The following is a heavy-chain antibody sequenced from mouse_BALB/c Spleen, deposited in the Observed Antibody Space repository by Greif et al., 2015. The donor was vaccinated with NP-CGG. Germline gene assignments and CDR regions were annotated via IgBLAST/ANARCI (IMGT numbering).Heavy chain of an antibody. V-gene: IGHV5-4*02. J-gene: IGHJ3*01. D-gene: IGHD1-1*01. CDR1: GFTFSDYY. Sequence: EVKLMESGGGLVKPGGSLKLSCAASGFTFSDYYMYWVRQTPEKRLEWVATISDGGSYTYYPDSVKGRFTISRDNAKNNLYLQMSSLKSEDTAMYYCARDYYGSSPLFAYWGQGTLVTVSA. CDR2: ISDGGSYT. CDR3: ARDYYGSSPLFAY.